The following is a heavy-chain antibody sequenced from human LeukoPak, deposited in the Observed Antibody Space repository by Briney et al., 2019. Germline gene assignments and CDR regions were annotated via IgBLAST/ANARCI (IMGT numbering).Heavy chain of an antibody. J-gene: IGHJ3*02. CDR2: ISSNGGST. CDR1: GFTFSSYA. CDR3: ARTTVVTLDAFDI. Sequence: GSLRLSCAASGFTFSSYAMHWVRQAPGKGLEYVSAISSNGGSTYYANSVKGRFTISRDNSKNTLYLQMGSLRAEDMAVYYCARTTVVTLDAFDIWGQGTMVTASS. D-gene: IGHD4-23*01. V-gene: IGHV3-64*01.